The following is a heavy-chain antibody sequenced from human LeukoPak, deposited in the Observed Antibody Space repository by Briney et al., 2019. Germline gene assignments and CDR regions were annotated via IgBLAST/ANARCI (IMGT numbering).Heavy chain of an antibody. CDR2: IRSNANNYAT. Sequence: GGSLRLSCAASGFTFSGSAMHWVRQASGKGLEWVGRIRSNANNYATAYATSVKGRFTISRDDSKNTAYLQMNSLKTEDTAMYYCTRHGQYSSSSYWGQGTLVTVSS. D-gene: IGHD6-6*01. CDR3: TRHGQYSSSSY. CDR1: GFTFSGSA. J-gene: IGHJ4*02. V-gene: IGHV3-73*01.